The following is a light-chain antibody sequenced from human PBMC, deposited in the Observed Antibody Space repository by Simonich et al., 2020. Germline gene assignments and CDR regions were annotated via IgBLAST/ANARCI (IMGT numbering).Light chain of an antibody. V-gene: IGKV2-28*01. J-gene: IGKJ2*01. CDR1: QSLLHSNGYNY. CDR2: LGS. Sequence: DIVMTQSPLSLPVTPGEPASISCRSSQSLLHSNGYNYLDWYLQKPGQAPQPLIYLGSNRASGVPERFSGSGSGTDFTLKISRVEAEDVGVYYCMQALKTPHTFGQGTKLEIK. CDR3: MQALKTPHT.